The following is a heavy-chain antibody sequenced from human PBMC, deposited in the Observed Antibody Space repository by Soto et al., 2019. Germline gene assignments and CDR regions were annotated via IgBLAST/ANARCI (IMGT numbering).Heavy chain of an antibody. CDR3: ARDFRGYSSSWYFGGYFQH. Sequence: ASVKVSCKASGYTFTSYYMHWVRQAPGQGLEWMGIIDPRGGSIAYAQKFQGRVTMTWDTSTSTVYMELSSLRSEDTALYYCARDFRGYSSSWYFGGYFQHWGQGTLVTVSS. J-gene: IGHJ1*01. CDR1: GYTFTSYY. CDR2: IDPRGGSI. V-gene: IGHV1-46*03. D-gene: IGHD6-13*01.